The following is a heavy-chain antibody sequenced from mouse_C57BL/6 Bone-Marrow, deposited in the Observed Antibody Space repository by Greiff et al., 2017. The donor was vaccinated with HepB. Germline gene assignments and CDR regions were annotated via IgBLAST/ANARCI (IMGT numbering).Heavy chain of an antibody. CDR3: ASSCYSNSWCAY. CDR1: GYTFTSYW. D-gene: IGHD2-5*01. Sequence: VQLQQPGAELVMPGASVKLSCKASGYTFTSYWMHWVKQRPGQGLEWIGEIYPSDSYTNYNQKFKGKSTLTVDKSSSTTYMQHSSLTSEDSAVYYCASSCYSNSWCAYWGQGTLVTVSA. V-gene: IGHV1-69*01. J-gene: IGHJ3*01. CDR2: IYPSDSYT.